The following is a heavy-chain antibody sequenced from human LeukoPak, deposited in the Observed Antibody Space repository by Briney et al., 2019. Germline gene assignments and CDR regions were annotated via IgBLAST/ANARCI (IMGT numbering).Heavy chain of an antibody. CDR2: IVVGSGNT. CDR1: GFTFTTSA. V-gene: IGHV1-58*01. J-gene: IGHJ3*02. D-gene: IGHD2-8*02. CDR3: AAVPNANAWYWDDAFDI. Sequence: GTSVKVSCKASGFTFTTSAVQWVRQARGQRLEWIGRIVVGSGNTDHAQKFQGRLTITRDISTSTAYMELSSLTSDDTAVYYCAAVPNANAWYWDDAFDIWGQGTMVTVPS.